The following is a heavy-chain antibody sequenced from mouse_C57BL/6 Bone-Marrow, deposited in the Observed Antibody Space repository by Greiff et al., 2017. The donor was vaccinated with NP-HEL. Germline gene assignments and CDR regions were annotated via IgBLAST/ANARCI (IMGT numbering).Heavy chain of an antibody. J-gene: IGHJ2*01. V-gene: IGHV5-6*01. D-gene: IGHD1-1*01. CDR1: GFTFSSYG. CDR2: ISSGGSYT. Sequence: EVHLVESGGDLVKPGGSLKLSCAASGFTFSSYGMSWVRQTPDKRLEWVATISSGGSYTYYPDSVKGRFTISRDNAKNTLYLQMSSLKSEDTAMYYCARQGTLTTVVANFDYWGQGTTLTVSS. CDR3: ARQGTLTTVVANFDY.